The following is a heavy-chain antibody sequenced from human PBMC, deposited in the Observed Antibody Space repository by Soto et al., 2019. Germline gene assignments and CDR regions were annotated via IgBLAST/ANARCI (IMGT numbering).Heavy chain of an antibody. V-gene: IGHV1-69*13. CDR2: IIPIFGTA. D-gene: IGHD3-3*01. CDR1: GGTFSSYA. CDR3: ARDIISREFWSGYFWFDP. Sequence: GXSVKVSCKASGGTFSSYAISWVRQAPGQGLEWMGGIIPIFGTANYAQKFQGRVTITADESTSTAYMELSSLRSEDTAVYYCARDIISREFWSGYFWFDPWGQGTLVTVSS. J-gene: IGHJ5*02.